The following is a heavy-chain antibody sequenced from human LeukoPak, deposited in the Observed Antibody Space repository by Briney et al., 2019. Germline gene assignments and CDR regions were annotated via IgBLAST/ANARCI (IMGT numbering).Heavy chain of an antibody. CDR1: GVSFGDYH. V-gene: IGHV4-34*01. Sequence: SETLSLTCALYGVSFGDYHWSWIRQPPGKGLEWIGEINRSGVTTCNPSLKSRVTLTVDTSKRQFSLKLTSVTAADTAMYFCGTLQQIRGLNVFDYWGQGALVTVSS. J-gene: IGHJ4*02. D-gene: IGHD3-10*01. CDR3: GTLQQIRGLNVFDY. CDR2: INRSGVT.